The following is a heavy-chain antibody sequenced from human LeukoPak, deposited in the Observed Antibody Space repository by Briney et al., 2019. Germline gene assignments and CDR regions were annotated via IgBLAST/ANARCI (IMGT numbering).Heavy chain of an antibody. CDR1: GFTFSSYG. CDR3: AKDSSIAAAREYYFDY. Sequence: GRSLRHSCAASGFTFSSYGMHWVRQAPGKGLEWVAVISYDGSNKYYADSVKGRFTISRDNSKNTLYLQMNSLRAEDTAVYYCAKDSSIAAAREYYFDYWGQGTLVTVSS. CDR2: ISYDGSNK. D-gene: IGHD6-13*01. J-gene: IGHJ4*02. V-gene: IGHV3-30*18.